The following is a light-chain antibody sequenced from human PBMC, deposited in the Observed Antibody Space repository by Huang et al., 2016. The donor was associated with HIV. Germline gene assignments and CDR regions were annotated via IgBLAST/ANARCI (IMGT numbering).Light chain of an antibody. Sequence: EIVMTQSPVTLSVSPGEGATLSCRASQRVSSNLAWYQQKPGQAPRLLIYGASTRATGVPARLSGSGSGTEFTLTISSLQSEDFALYYCQQYNNWPPITFGQGTRLEIK. CDR1: QRVSSN. J-gene: IGKJ5*01. CDR3: QQYNNWPPIT. CDR2: GAS. V-gene: IGKV3-15*01.